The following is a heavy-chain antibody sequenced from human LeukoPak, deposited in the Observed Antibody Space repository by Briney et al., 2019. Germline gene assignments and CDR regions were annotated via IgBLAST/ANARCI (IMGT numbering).Heavy chain of an antibody. CDR3: ARGYNWNDRTRGSFDY. Sequence: ASVKVSCKASGYTFTSYGISWVRQAAGQGLEWMGSISAYNGNTNYAQKLQGRVTMTTDTSTSTAYMELRSLRSDDTAVYYCARGYNWNDRTRGSFDYWGQGTLVTVSS. CDR1: GYTFTSYG. D-gene: IGHD1-1*01. V-gene: IGHV1-18*01. J-gene: IGHJ4*02. CDR2: ISAYNGNT.